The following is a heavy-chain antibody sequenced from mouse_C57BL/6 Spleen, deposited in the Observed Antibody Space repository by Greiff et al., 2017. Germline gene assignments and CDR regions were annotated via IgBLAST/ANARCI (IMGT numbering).Heavy chain of an antibody. V-gene: IGHV1-5*01. CDR1: GYTFTSYW. J-gene: IGHJ2*01. CDR2: IYPGNSDT. CDR3: TREKDGYYPYYFDY. D-gene: IGHD2-3*01. Sequence: EVQLQQSGTVLARPGASVKMSCKTSGYTFTSYWMHWVKQRPGQGLEWIGAIYPGNSDTSYNQKFKGKAKLTAVTSASTAYMELSSLTNEDSAVYYCTREKDGYYPYYFDYWGQGTTLTVSS.